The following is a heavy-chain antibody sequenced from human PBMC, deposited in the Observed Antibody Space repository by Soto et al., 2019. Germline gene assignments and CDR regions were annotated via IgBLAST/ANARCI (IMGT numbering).Heavy chain of an antibody. J-gene: IGHJ3*02. CDR3: ARASDIVLMVYAMGDAFDI. Sequence: SVKFYCKASGGTFSSYAISWVRQAPGQGLEWMGGIIPIFGTANYAQKFQGRVTITADKSTSTAYMELSSLRSEDTAVYYCARASDIVLMVYAMGDAFDIWGQGTMVTVSS. D-gene: IGHD2-8*01. CDR2: IIPIFGTA. V-gene: IGHV1-69*06. CDR1: GGTFSSYA.